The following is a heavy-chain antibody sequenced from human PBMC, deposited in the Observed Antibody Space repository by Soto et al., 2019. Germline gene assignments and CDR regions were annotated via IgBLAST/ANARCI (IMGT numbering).Heavy chain of an antibody. V-gene: IGHV1-46*01. D-gene: IGHD3-9*01. CDR1: GYTFTSYY. Sequence: QVQLVQSGAEVKKPGASVKVSCKASGYTFTSYYMHWVRQAPGQGLEWMGIINPSGGSTSYAQKLQGRVTMNRDTSTRTVYMELSSLRSEDTAVYYWARGERAWGNYDILTRYLWGPSDAFDIWGQGTMVTVSS. J-gene: IGHJ3*02. CDR3: ARGERAWGNYDILTRYLWGPSDAFDI. CDR2: INPSGGST.